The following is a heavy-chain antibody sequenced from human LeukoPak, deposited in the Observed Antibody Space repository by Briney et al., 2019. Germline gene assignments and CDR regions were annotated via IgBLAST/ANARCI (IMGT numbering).Heavy chain of an antibody. J-gene: IGHJ4*02. Sequence: SETLSLTCTVSGNSISSGDYYWSWIRQPAGKGLEWIGRIYTSGSTTYNPSLKSRVTIAGDTSENLFSLRLSSVTAADTAVYYCARASYSYISGWVPFDYWGQGTLVTVSS. D-gene: IGHD3-22*01. CDR2: IYTSGST. V-gene: IGHV4-61*02. CDR1: GNSISSGDYY. CDR3: ARASYSYISGWVPFDY.